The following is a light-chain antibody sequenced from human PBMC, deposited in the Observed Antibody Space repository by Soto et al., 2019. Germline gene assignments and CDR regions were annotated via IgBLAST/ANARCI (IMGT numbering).Light chain of an antibody. CDR1: QSVSSY. V-gene: IGKV3-11*01. CDR3: QQRSNWPLST. Sequence: EIVLTQSPATLSLSPGERATLSCRASQSVSSYLAWYHQKPGQAPRLLIYDASNRATGTPARFSGSGSGTDFTLTISSLEPEDFAVYYCQQRSNWPLSTFGQGTKLEIK. J-gene: IGKJ2*02. CDR2: DAS.